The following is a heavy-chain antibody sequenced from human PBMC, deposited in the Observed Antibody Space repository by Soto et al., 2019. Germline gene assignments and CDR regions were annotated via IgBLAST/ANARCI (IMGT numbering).Heavy chain of an antibody. Sequence: SLILSCAASGFTFSTYGMQWVRQVPGEGLVWVSSISENGGITTYADSVKGRFTISRDNAKNTLYLQMNGLRVEDTAIYYCAREYYSSGTHWGQGTLVTVSS. CDR3: AREYYSSGTH. CDR2: ISENGGIT. D-gene: IGHD3-10*01. V-gene: IGHV3-74*01. J-gene: IGHJ1*01. CDR1: GFTFSTYG.